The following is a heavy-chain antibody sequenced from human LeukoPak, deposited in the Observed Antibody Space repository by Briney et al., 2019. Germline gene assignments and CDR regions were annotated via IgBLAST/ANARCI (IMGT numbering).Heavy chain of an antibody. CDR2: ISGSGGRS. D-gene: IGHD5-24*01. Sequence: GGSLRLSCVVSGFTFSDYAMSWVRQAPGKGLEWVSTISGSGGRSYSEDPVKGRFTISRDNSRNTLYLQMNSLRVEDTAIYYCTKGGPQFFDYWGQGTLVTVSS. J-gene: IGHJ4*02. CDR1: GFTFSDYA. CDR3: TKGGPQFFDY. V-gene: IGHV3-23*01.